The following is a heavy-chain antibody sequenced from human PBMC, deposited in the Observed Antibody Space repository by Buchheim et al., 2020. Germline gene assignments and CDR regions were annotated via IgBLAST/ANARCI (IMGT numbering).Heavy chain of an antibody. CDR1: GFTFSSYW. D-gene: IGHD6-19*01. J-gene: IGHJ4*02. V-gene: IGHV3-7*01. CDR2: MKEDGSEK. CDR3: ARIAVWLGGRPYDY. Sequence: EVQLVESGGGLVQPGGSLRLSCAASGFTFSSYWMTWVRQAPGKGLEGVAIMKEDGSEKYYVDSVKGRVTVSRDNAENSLYVQMNSLRAEDTAVYYCARIAVWLGGRPYDYWGQGTL.